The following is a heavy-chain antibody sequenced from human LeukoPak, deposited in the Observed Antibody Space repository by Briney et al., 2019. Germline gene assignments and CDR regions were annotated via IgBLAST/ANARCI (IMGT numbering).Heavy chain of an antibody. J-gene: IGHJ3*02. V-gene: IGHV1-2*02. D-gene: IGHD3-3*01. CDR3: ARVSPPAYYDFWSGNDAFDI. Sequence: XGXXXXXPNSGGTNYAQKFQGRATMTRDTSISTAYMELSRLRSDDTAVYYCARVSPPAYYDFWSGNDAFDIWGQGTMVTVSS. CDR2: XXPNSGGT.